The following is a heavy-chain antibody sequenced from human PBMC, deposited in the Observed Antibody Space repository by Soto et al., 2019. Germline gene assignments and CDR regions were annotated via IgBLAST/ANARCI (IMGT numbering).Heavy chain of an antibody. CDR3: AKEAVAVPFDY. Sequence: LRLSCAASGFTFSSYGMHWVRQAPGKGLEWVAVISYDGSNKYYADSVKGRFTISRDNSKNTLYLQMNSLRAEDTAVYYCAKEAVAVPFDYWGQGTLVTVSS. D-gene: IGHD6-19*01. CDR2: ISYDGSNK. J-gene: IGHJ4*02. V-gene: IGHV3-30*18. CDR1: GFTFSSYG.